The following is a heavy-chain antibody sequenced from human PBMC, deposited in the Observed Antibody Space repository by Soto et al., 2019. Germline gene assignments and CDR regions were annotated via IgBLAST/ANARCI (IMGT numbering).Heavy chain of an antibody. CDR3: ANYYGDYAGGEFFQH. J-gene: IGHJ1*01. D-gene: IGHD4-17*01. Sequence: EVQLLESGGDLVQPGGSLRLSCALSGFTFSNYAMNWVRQAPGKGLEWVSAITGSGRSTYYAESVTGRFTISRDNSKNTLYLPMNSLRAEDTAVYYCANYYGDYAGGEFFQHWGQGTLVTVSS. V-gene: IGHV3-23*01. CDR1: GFTFSNYA. CDR2: ITGSGRST.